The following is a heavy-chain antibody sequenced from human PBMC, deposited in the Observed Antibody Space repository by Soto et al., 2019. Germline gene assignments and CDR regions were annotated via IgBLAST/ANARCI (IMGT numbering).Heavy chain of an antibody. CDR1: GYTLTELS. CDR3: ASRINYYDSSGYYYTKAGYNWFDP. Sequence: ASVKVSCKVSGYTLTELSMHWVRQAPGKGLEWMGGFDPEDGETIYAQKFQGRVTMTEDTSTDTAYMELSSLRSEDTAVYYCASRINYYDSSGYYYTKAGYNWFDPWGQGTLVTVS. CDR2: FDPEDGET. D-gene: IGHD3-22*01. V-gene: IGHV1-24*01. J-gene: IGHJ5*02.